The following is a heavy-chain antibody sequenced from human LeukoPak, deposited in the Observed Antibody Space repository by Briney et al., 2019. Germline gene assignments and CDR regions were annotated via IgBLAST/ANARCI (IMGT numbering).Heavy chain of an antibody. V-gene: IGHV3-9*01. CDR2: ISWNSGSI. CDR1: GFTLDDYA. D-gene: IGHD6-13*01. J-gene: IGHJ4*02. Sequence: GGSLRLSCAASGFTLDDYAMAWVRQARGKGVEWVSGISWNSGSIIYADSVKGRFTISRHNAKNSLYLQMNSLRAEDTALYYCAKGPTRTRDSSSWPFDYWGQGTLVTVSS. CDR3: AKGPTRTRDSSSWPFDY.